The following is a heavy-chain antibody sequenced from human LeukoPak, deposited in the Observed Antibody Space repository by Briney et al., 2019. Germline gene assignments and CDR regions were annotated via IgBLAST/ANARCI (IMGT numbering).Heavy chain of an antibody. CDR3: ARELGYRGYLFYY. D-gene: IGHD5-12*01. Sequence: PGGSLSPACSASGSTFSDYSMNWVRQAPGKGLEWVSYISRTSSSTYYADSVKGRFTISRDNAKNSLFLQMNSLKDEDTAVYYCARELGYRGYLFYYWRQGTLVTVSS. J-gene: IGHJ4*02. CDR2: ISRTSSST. V-gene: IGHV3-48*02. CDR1: GSTFSDYS.